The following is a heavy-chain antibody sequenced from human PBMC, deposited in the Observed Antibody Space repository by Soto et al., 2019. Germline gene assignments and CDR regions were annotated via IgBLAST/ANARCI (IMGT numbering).Heavy chain of an antibody. Sequence: QVQLQQWGAGLLKPSETLSLTCAVSGGPFSGYFWSWIRQPPGKGLEWIGEINHSGNTNYNPSLEGRVTMSVETSKNQFSLKLSSVTAADTAVYYCATGGYDSNYWSQGTLVTVSS. CDR3: ATGGYDSNY. D-gene: IGHD5-12*01. V-gene: IGHV4-34*01. CDR1: GGPFSGYF. J-gene: IGHJ4*02. CDR2: INHSGNT.